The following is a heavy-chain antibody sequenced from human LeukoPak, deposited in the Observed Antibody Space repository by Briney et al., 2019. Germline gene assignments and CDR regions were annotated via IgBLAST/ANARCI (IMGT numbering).Heavy chain of an antibody. CDR2: ISSSSSYI. Sequence: GGSLRLSCAASGFTFRSYSMNWVRQAPGKGLEWVSSISSSSSYIYYSDSVKGRFTISRDNAKNSLYLQMNSLRAEDKAVYYCARALPGAPFDYWGQGTLVTVSS. J-gene: IGHJ4*02. V-gene: IGHV3-21*01. CDR1: GFTFRSYS. CDR3: ARALPGAPFDY. D-gene: IGHD1-26*01.